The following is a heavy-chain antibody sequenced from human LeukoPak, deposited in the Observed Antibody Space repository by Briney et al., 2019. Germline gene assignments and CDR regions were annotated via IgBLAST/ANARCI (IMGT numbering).Heavy chain of an antibody. CDR2: IYYSGST. CDR1: GGSISSYY. D-gene: IGHD5-24*01. V-gene: IGHV4-59*01. CDR3: ARGERRDGYNLFDY. Sequence: SETLSLTCTVSGGSISSYYWSWIRQPPGKGLEWIGYIYYSGSTNYNPSLKSRVTISVDTSKNQFSLKLSSVTAADTAVYYCARGERRDGYNLFDYWGQGTLVAVSS. J-gene: IGHJ4*02.